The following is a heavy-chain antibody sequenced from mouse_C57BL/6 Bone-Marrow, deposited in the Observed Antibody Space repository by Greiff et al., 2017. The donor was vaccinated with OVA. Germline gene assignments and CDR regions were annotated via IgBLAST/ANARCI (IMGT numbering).Heavy chain of an antibody. CDR1: GYSFTDYN. CDR3: ARFVYGSSPFYFDY. J-gene: IGHJ2*01. D-gene: IGHD1-1*01. V-gene: IGHV1-39*01. Sequence: EVQLQQPGPELVKPGASVKISCKASGYSFTDYNMNWVKQSNGKSLEWIGVINPNYGTTSYNQKFKGKATLTVDQSSSTAYMQLNSLTSEDSAVYYCARFVYGSSPFYFDYWGQGTTLTVSS. CDR2: INPNYGTT.